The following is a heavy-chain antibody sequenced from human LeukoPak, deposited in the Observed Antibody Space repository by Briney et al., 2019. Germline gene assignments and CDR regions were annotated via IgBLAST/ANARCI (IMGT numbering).Heavy chain of an antibody. J-gene: IGHJ6*02. CDR3: ARGAYSSSWYGTNYYYYGMDV. Sequence: ASVKVSCKASGGTFSSYAISWVRQATGQGLEWMGWMNPNSGNTGYAQKFQGRVTMTRNTSISTAYMELSSLRSEDTAVYYCARGAYSSSWYGTNYYYYGMDVRGQGTTVTVSS. CDR1: GGTFSSYA. CDR2: MNPNSGNT. V-gene: IGHV1-8*02. D-gene: IGHD6-13*01.